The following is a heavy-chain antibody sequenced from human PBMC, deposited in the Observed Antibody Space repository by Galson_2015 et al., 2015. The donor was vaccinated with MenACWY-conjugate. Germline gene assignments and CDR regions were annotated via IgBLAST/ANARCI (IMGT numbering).Heavy chain of an antibody. CDR1: GFTFSSYA. CDR3: ATINSDY. Sequence: SLRLSCAASGFTFSSYAMHWVRQAPGKGLEWVAVISYDGSNKHYADSVKGRFTISRDNSKNTLYLQMNSLRAEDTAVYYCATINSDYWGQGTLVTVSS. D-gene: IGHD5-24*01. CDR2: ISYDGSNK. V-gene: IGHV3-30*04. J-gene: IGHJ4*02.